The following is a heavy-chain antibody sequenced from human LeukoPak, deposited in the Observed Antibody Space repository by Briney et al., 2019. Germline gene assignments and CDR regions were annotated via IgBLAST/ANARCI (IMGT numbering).Heavy chain of an antibody. CDR1: GFTFSHYG. CDR3: ARFKRYYYDSSGYYYGGNYFDY. D-gene: IGHD3-22*01. V-gene: IGHV3-30*02. J-gene: IGHJ4*02. CDR2: IRYDGSNK. Sequence: SGGSLRLSCAASGFTFSHYGMHWVRQAPGKGLEWVAFIRYDGSNKYYADSEKGRFTISRDNSKNTLYLQMNSLRAEDPAVYYCARFKRYYYDSSGYYYGGNYFDYWGQGTLVTVSS.